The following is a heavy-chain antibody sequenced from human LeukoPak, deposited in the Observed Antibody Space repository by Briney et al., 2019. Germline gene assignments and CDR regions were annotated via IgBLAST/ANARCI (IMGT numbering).Heavy chain of an antibody. D-gene: IGHD2-2*01. Sequence: GESLKISCKGSGYSFTSYWIGWVRQMPGKGLEWRGIIYPGDSDTRYSPSFQGQVTISADKSISTAYLQWSSLKASDTAMYYCARLTGCSSTSCYDAFDIWGQGTIVTVSS. CDR1: GYSFTSYW. CDR2: IYPGDSDT. CDR3: ARLTGCSSTSCYDAFDI. J-gene: IGHJ3*02. V-gene: IGHV5-51*01.